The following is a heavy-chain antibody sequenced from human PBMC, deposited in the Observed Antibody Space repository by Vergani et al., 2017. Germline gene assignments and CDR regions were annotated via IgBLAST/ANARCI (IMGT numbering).Heavy chain of an antibody. CDR3: ARSQMATNDFDL. D-gene: IGHD5-24*01. J-gene: IGHJ4*02. Sequence: QAQLGQSDSEVKKPGDSVTLSCKTSGYTFVNHPITWVRQAPGQGLEWMWWISPYNHKTLYSQKVEGRVTMTSDTSSSTVFLDLRRLTSDDTAIYYCARSQMATNDFDLWGRGTLVTVSS. CDR2: ISPYNHKT. V-gene: IGHV1-18*04. CDR1: GYTFVNHP.